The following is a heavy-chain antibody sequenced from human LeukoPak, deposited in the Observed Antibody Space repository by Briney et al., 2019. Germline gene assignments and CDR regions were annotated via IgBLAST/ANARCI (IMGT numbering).Heavy chain of an antibody. Sequence: SGGSLRLSCAASGFIVSTNYMSWVRQAPGKGLEWVSVIFSGGSTYYADSVKGRFTISRDKSNNTLYLQMNSLRAEDTAVYYCARGPGKASFDYWGRGTLVTVSS. CDR2: IFSGGST. V-gene: IGHV3-53*01. CDR1: GFIVSTNY. D-gene: IGHD3-10*01. CDR3: ARGPGKASFDY. J-gene: IGHJ4*02.